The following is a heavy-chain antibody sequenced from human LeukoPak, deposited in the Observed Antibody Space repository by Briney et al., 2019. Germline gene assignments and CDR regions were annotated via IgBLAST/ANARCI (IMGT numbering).Heavy chain of an antibody. CDR1: GFTFSSYA. J-gene: IGHJ4*02. V-gene: IGHV3-23*01. Sequence: GASLRLSCAASGFTFSSYAMSWVRQAPGKGLEWVSAISRSGGSTYYADSVKGRFTISRDNSKNTLYLQMNSLRAEDTAVYFCARSSTTVSGPYWGQGTLVTASS. CDR3: ARSSTTVSGPY. CDR2: ISRSGGST. D-gene: IGHD4-11*01.